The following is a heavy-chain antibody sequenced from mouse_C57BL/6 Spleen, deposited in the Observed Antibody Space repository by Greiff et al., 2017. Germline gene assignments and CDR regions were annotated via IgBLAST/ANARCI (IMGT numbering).Heavy chain of an antibody. CDR1: GFPFSSYG. J-gene: IGHJ2*01. CDR2: ISSGGSYT. D-gene: IGHD2-4*01. Sequence: EVQGVESGGDLVKPGGSLKLSCAAPGFPFSSYGLSWVRRTPAKRLEWVATISSGGSYTYYPDSVKGRFTIARDNAKNTLYLQMSSLKSEDTAMYYCARQDYDGYFDYWGQGTTLTVSA. V-gene: IGHV5-6*01. CDR3: ARQDYDGYFDY.